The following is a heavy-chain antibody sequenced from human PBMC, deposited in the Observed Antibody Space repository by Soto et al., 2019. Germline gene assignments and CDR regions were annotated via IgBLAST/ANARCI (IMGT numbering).Heavy chain of an antibody. CDR2: IYHSGST. CDR1: GGSISSSNW. CDR3: ARDPPIRSGSYGYDAFDI. J-gene: IGHJ3*02. V-gene: IGHV4-4*02. D-gene: IGHD1-26*01. Sequence: QVQLQESGPGLVKPSGTLSLTCAVSGGSISSSNWWSWVRQPPGKGLEWIGEIYHSGSTNYNPSLKSRVTISVDKSKNQFSLKLSSVTAADTAVYYCARDPPIRSGSYGYDAFDIWGQGTMVTVSS.